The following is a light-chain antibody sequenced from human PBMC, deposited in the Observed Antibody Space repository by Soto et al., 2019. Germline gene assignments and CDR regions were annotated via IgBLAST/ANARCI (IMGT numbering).Light chain of an antibody. V-gene: IGKV1-6*01. Sequence: AIQMTQSPSSLSASVGDRVTITCRASKGIGNDLGWYKQKPGKAPNLLIYDVSRLQSGVPSSFSGSGSGTDFTLTISSLQPEDSATYYCLQDSHAWTFGQGTKVEIK. CDR1: KGIGND. J-gene: IGKJ1*01. CDR2: DVS. CDR3: LQDSHAWT.